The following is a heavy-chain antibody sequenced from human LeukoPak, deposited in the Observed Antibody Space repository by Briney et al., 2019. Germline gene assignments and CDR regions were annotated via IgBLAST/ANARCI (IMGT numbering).Heavy chain of an antibody. D-gene: IGHD3-22*01. J-gene: IGHJ4*02. V-gene: IGHV1-2*02. CDR1: GYTFTGYY. Sequence: ASVKVSCKASGYTFTGYYMHWVRRAPGQGLEWMGWINPNSGGTNYAQKFQGRVTMTRDTSISTAYMELSRLRSDDTAVYYCAKDVQMTSNVYYNYFDHWGQGTLVTVSS. CDR2: INPNSGGT. CDR3: AKDVQMTSNVYYNYFDH.